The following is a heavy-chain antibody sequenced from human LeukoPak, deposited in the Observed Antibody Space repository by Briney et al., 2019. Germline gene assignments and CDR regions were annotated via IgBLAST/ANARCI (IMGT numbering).Heavy chain of an antibody. Sequence: PGGSLRLSCAASGFTFSSQTVSWVRQAPGKGLQWVSTLSGSGGSTYYADSVKGRFTISRDNSRNTLYLQMNSLRAGDTALYYCAKTYNTWGGDFDSWGQGALVTVSS. V-gene: IGHV3-23*01. CDR1: GFTFSSQT. J-gene: IGHJ4*02. D-gene: IGHD3-16*01. CDR2: LSGSGGST. CDR3: AKTYNTWGGDFDS.